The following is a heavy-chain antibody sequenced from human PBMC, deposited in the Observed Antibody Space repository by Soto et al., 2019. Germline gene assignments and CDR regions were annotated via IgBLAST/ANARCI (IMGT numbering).Heavy chain of an antibody. D-gene: IGHD2-2*01. J-gene: IGHJ4*02. CDR1: GSIFSTYS. CDR2: LHFGHSNA. CDR3: GTRPSSHWLDY. Sequence: PGESLKISCKASGSIFSTYSMGWVRQMPGKGLEWIGNLHFGHSNAVYSPSFQGHVNISGDKSINTAYLQWSSLRASDTALYYCGTRPSSHWLDYWGQGTLVAVSS. V-gene: IGHV5-51*03.